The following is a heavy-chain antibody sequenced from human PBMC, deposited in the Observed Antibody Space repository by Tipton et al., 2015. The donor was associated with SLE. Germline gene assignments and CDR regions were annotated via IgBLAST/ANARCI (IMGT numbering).Heavy chain of an antibody. V-gene: IGHV4-59*11. J-gene: IGHJ4*02. CDR1: GASIRSHY. CDR2: IYKRGNT. CDR3: ARGGYYFDS. Sequence: TLSLTCTVSGASIRSHYWSWIRQSPRKGLECLGYIYKRGNTNYNPSFQSRATISLDTSKKQVSLNLRSVTPADTAVYYCARGGYYFDSWGQGTLVTVSS. D-gene: IGHD1-14*01.